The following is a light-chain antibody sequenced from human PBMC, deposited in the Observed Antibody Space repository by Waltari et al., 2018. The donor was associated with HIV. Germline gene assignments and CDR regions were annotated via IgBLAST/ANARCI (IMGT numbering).Light chain of an antibody. CDR3: EHYANPPLT. J-gene: IGKJ4*01. CDR1: QSVSSRN. Sequence: VLTQSPGHLSLSPGDRATHSCRASQSVSSRNLAWYQQKPGQPPRLILYGASIRAPGIPPRFSGSGSGTDFTLTISRLEPEDFAVYYCEHYANPPLTFGGGTKVEI. V-gene: IGKV3-20*01. CDR2: GAS.